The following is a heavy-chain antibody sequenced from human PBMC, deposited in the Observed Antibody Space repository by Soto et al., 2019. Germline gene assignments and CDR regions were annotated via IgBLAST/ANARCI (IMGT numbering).Heavy chain of an antibody. D-gene: IGHD6-6*01. CDR2: IWYDGSNK. Sequence: ESGGGVVPPGRSLRLSCAASGFTFSSYGMHWVRQAPGKGLEWVAVIWYDGSNKYYADSVKGRFTISRDNSKNTLYLQMNSLRAEDTAVYYCARGADRAAPPGDYWGQGTLVTVSS. CDR3: ARGADRAAPPGDY. J-gene: IGHJ4*02. CDR1: GFTFSSYG. V-gene: IGHV3-33*01.